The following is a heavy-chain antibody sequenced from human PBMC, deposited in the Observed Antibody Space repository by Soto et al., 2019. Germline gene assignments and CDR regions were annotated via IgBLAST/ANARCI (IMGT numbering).Heavy chain of an antibody. CDR2: IIPIFGTA. D-gene: IGHD3-10*02. J-gene: IGHJ6*02. CDR1: GGTFSSYA. Sequence: QVQLVQSGAEVKKPGSSVKVSCKASGGTFSSYAISWVRQAPGQGLEWMGGIIPIFGTANYAQKFQGRVTITADKSTSTAYMELSSLRSEDTAVYYCARARLRVGPGVFGDYYYYGMDVWGQGTTVTVSS. CDR3: ARARLRVGPGVFGDYYYYGMDV. V-gene: IGHV1-69*06.